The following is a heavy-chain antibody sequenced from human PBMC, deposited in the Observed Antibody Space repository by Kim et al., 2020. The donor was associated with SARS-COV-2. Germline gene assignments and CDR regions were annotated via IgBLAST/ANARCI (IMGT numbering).Heavy chain of an antibody. V-gene: IGHV3-23*01. CDR2: ISGSGGST. Sequence: GGSLRLSCAASGFTFSSYAMSWVRQAPGKGLEWVSAISGSGGSTYYADSVKGRFTISRDNSKNTLYLQMNSLRAEDTAVYYCAKDLRHYDFWSGYFDYWGQGTLVTVSS. D-gene: IGHD3-3*01. CDR1: GFTFSSYA. J-gene: IGHJ4*02. CDR3: AKDLRHYDFWSGYFDY.